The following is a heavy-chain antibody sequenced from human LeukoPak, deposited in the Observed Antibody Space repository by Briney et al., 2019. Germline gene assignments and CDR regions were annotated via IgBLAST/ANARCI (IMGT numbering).Heavy chain of an antibody. J-gene: IGHJ3*02. CDR2: ISAYNGNT. D-gene: IGHD2-2*01. V-gene: IGHV1-18*01. CDR3: ARDRDILGYCSSTSCYWYSSSSMAFDI. CDR1: GYTFTSYG. Sequence: ASVKVSCKASGYTFTSYGISWVRQAPGQGLEWMGWISAYNGNTNYAQKLQGRVTMTTDTSTSTAYMELRSLRSDDTAVYYCARDRDILGYCSSTSCYWYSSSSMAFDIWGQGTMVTVSS.